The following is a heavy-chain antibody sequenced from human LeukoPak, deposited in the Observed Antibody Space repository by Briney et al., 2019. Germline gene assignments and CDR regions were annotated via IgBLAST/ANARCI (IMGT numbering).Heavy chain of an antibody. CDR3: ARKKGGLGNNWFDP. CDR2: INPNSGNT. J-gene: IGHJ5*02. Sequence: ASVKVSCKASGYTFTGYYMHWVRQAPGQGLEWMGWINPNSGNTGYAQKFQGRVTMTRNTSISTAYMELSSLRSEDTAVYYCARKKGGLGNNWFDPWGQGTLVTVSS. CDR1: GYTFTGYY. V-gene: IGHV1-8*02. D-gene: IGHD6-19*01.